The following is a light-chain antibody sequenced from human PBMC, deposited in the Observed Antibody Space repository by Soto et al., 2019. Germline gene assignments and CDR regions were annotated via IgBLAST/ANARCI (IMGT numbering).Light chain of an antibody. Sequence: QSVLTQPPSVSAAPGQKVTISCSGSSSNIGNNDVSWYQQLPGTAPTLLIHDNNKRPSGIPDRFSGSKSGTSATLGITGLQTGDEADYYCGTWDRGLSAVVFGTGTKVTVL. CDR3: GTWDRGLSAVV. J-gene: IGLJ1*01. CDR1: SSNIGNND. CDR2: DNN. V-gene: IGLV1-51*01.